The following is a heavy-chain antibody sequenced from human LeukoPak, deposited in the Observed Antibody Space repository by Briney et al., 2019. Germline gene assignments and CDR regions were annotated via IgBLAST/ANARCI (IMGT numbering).Heavy chain of an antibody. CDR3: ARGEGYSSSSYFDY. CDR1: GGSISSGGYY. D-gene: IGHD6-6*01. J-gene: IGHJ4*02. Sequence: PSETLSLTCTVSGGSISSGGYYWSWIRQHPGKGLEWIGYIYYSGSTYYNPSLKSRVTISVDTSKNQFSLKLSSVTAADTAVYYCARGEGYSSSSYFDYWGQGTLVTVSS. CDR2: IYYSGST. V-gene: IGHV4-31*03.